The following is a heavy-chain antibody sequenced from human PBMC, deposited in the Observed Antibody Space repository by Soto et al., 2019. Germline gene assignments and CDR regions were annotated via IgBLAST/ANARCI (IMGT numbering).Heavy chain of an antibody. CDR3: ARGLSVTLFDN. Sequence: QVQLQESGPGLVKPSQTLSLTCTVSGGSISTGGYYWTWIRQHPGKGLEWIGYIYYSGSTYYNPSLKRRVTISVDTSKNQFSLKLSSLTAADTAVYYCARGLSVTLFDNWGQGTLVTVSS. CDR1: GGSISTGGYY. D-gene: IGHD4-17*01. CDR2: IYYSGST. J-gene: IGHJ4*02. V-gene: IGHV4-31*03.